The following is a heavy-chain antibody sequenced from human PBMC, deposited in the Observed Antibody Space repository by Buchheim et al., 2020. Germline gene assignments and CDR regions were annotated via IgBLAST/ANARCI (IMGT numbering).Heavy chain of an antibody. CDR3: TRSANFFRGMDV. CDR2: INPDGSDT. V-gene: IGHV3-74*01. J-gene: IGHJ6*02. D-gene: IGHD2-15*01. Sequence: EARLVESGGGLGQPGGSLRLSCAASGFTFSSDWMHWVRQAPGKGLVWVSRINPDGSDTTCADSVKGRFTISRDNGRNTLYLQMNSLRGEDTAIYYCTRSANFFRGMDVWGQGTT. CDR1: GFTFSSDW.